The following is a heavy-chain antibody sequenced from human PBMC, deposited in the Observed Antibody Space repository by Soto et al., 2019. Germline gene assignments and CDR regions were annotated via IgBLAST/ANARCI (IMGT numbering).Heavy chain of an antibody. CDR2: MNPNSGNT. CDR3: ARTYYDFWSGYIDAFDI. CDR1: GYTFTSYD. J-gene: IGHJ3*02. Sequence: ASVKVSCKASGYTFTSYDINWVRQATGQGLEWMGWMNPNSGNTGYAQKFQGRVTMTRNTSISTAYMELSSLRSEDTAVYYCARTYYDFWSGYIDAFDIWGQGTMVTVSS. V-gene: IGHV1-8*01. D-gene: IGHD3-3*01.